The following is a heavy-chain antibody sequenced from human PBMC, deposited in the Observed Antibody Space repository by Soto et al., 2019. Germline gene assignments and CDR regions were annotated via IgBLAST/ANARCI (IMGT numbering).Heavy chain of an antibody. J-gene: IGHJ5*02. CDR3: ARYTSSGNNSVWYTFDP. D-gene: IGHD6-19*01. CDR1: GGTFSSYT. Sequence: VASVKVSCKASGGTFSSYTINWVRQAPGQGLEWMGGIIPIFGTTNYAKKFQGRVTITADESTSTAYMELSSLRSEDTAVYYCARYTSSGNNSVWYTFDPWGQGTLVTVS. CDR2: IIPIFGTT. V-gene: IGHV1-69*13.